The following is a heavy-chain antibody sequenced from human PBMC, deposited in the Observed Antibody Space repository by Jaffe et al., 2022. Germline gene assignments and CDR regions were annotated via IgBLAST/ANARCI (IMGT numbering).Heavy chain of an antibody. V-gene: IGHV3-74*01. CDR3: AGGARGAYYFDP. CDR2: IDFDGSRT. J-gene: IGHJ4*02. Sequence: EVQLVESGGGLVQPGGSLRLSCAASGFTFTNYWMHWVRQAPGKGLAWVSRIDFDGSRTNYADSVRGRFTVSRDNAKNTLYLQMNGLRVEDSAVYYCAGGARGAYYFDPWGQGTLVTVSS. CDR1: GFTFTNYW. D-gene: IGHD3-16*01.